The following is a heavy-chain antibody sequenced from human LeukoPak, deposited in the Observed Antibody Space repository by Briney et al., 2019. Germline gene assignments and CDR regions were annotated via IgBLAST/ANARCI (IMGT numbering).Heavy chain of an antibody. Sequence: ASVKVSCKASGYTFTGYYMHWVRQAPGQGLEWMGWINPNSGATNYAQKFQGRVTMTRDTSINTAYMELSRLRYDDTAVYYCARDADRTYYYFMDVWGKGTTVTVSS. CDR1: GYTFTGYY. CDR3: ARDADRTYYYFMDV. J-gene: IGHJ6*03. V-gene: IGHV1-2*02. CDR2: INPNSGAT.